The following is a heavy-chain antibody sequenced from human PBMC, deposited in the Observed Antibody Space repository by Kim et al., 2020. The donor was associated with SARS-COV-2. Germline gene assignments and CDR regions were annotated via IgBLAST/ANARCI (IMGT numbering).Heavy chain of an antibody. V-gene: IGHV3-23*01. CDR3: AKLPVVVVAATARGYGMDV. J-gene: IGHJ6*02. D-gene: IGHD2-15*01. Sequence: GGSLRLSCAASGFTFSSYAMSWVRQAPGKGLEWVSAISGSGGSTYYADSVKGRFTISRDNSKNTLYLQMNSLRAEDTAVYYCAKLPVVVVAATARGYGMDVWGQGTTVTVSS. CDR2: ISGSGGST. CDR1: GFTFSSYA.